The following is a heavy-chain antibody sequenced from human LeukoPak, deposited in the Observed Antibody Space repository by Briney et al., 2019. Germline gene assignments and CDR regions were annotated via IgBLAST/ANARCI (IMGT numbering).Heavy chain of an antibody. D-gene: IGHD5-18*01. V-gene: IGHV3-9*01. Sequence: PGRSLRLSCAASGFNFDNYAMHWVRQAPGKGLEWVSGISWNSGSIGYADSVKGRFTISRDNAKNSLYLQMNSLRAEDTALYYCAKDIGSGYTYGSKGGHYFDSWGQGTLVTVSS. J-gene: IGHJ4*02. CDR3: AKDIGSGYTYGSKGGHYFDS. CDR2: ISWNSGSI. CDR1: GFNFDNYA.